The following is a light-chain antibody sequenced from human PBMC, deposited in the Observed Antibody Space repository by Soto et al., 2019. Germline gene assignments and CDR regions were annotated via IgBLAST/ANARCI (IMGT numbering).Light chain of an antibody. Sequence: ETVMTQSPATLSVSPGERATLSCRDSQTISSNLAWYQQKPGQAPRLLMFRTSTRATGIPARFSGSGSGTEFNITISSLQSEDSAVYYCQQYNNWPRATFGGGTKVDIK. CDR3: QQYNNWPRAT. CDR2: RTS. V-gene: IGKV3-15*01. CDR1: QTISSN. J-gene: IGKJ4*01.